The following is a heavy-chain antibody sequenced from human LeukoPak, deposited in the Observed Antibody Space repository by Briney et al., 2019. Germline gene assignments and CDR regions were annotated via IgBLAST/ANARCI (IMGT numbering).Heavy chain of an antibody. D-gene: IGHD5/OR15-5a*01. CDR3: TKDLRPDGLYDFDS. V-gene: IGHV3-23*01. CDR2: IAGNSVTI. J-gene: IGHJ4*02. CDR1: GFTFSTYA. Sequence: GGSLGLSCAASGFTFSTYAMNWVRQAPGRGLEWVSVIAGNSVTIRYADSVKGRFTISRDNSKNTVFLQMNSLKVEDTALYYCTKDLRPDGLYDFDSWGRERWSPSP.